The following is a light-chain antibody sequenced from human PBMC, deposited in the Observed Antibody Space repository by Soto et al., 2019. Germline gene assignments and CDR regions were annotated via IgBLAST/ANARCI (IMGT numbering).Light chain of an antibody. CDR1: QSVSSSY. V-gene: IGKV3-20*01. J-gene: IGKJ1*01. CDR2: GAS. Sequence: EIVLTQSPGTLSLSPGERATLSCRASQSVSSSYLAWYQQKPGQAPRLLIYGASSRATGIPDRFSGSGSGTDGTLTISRLEPEDFAVYYCQQYGSSSWTFGQGTKVDIK. CDR3: QQYGSSSWT.